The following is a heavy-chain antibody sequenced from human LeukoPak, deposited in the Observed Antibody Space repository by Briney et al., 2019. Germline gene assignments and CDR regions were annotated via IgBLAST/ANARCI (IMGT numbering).Heavy chain of an antibody. D-gene: IGHD4-17*01. J-gene: IGHJ4*02. V-gene: IGHV3-48*01. CDR3: AKGRGDYDDFRLGY. CDR1: GFTFSSYS. CDR2: ISSSSSTI. Sequence: GGSLRLSCAASGFTFSSYSMNWVRQAPGKGLEWVSYISSSSSTIYYADSVKGRFTISRDNAKNSLYLQMNSLRAEDTAVYYCAKGRGDYDDFRLGYWGQGTLVTVSS.